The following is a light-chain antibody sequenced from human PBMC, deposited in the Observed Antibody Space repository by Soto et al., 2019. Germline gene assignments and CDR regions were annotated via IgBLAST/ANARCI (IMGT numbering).Light chain of an antibody. CDR1: SGHSGYI. CDR3: ETWDRNTQV. Sequence: QPVLTQSSSASASLGSSVKLTCTLSSGHSGYIIAWHQQQPGKAPRYLMKLEXXXXXXXXXXXXXRFSGSTSGADRYLTXXXXXXXXXXXYYCETWDRNTQVFGGGTKLTVL. V-gene: IGLV4-60*02. J-gene: IGLJ3*02. CDR2: LEXXXXX.